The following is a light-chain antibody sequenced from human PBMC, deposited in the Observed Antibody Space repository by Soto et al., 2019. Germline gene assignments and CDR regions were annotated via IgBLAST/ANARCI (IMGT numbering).Light chain of an antibody. V-gene: IGLV1-40*01. CDR2: GNS. CDR3: QSYDSSLSGSA. CDR1: GSNIGAGYD. J-gene: IGLJ1*01. Sequence: QSVLTQPPSVSGAPGQRVTISCTGSGSNIGAGYDVHWYEQLPGTAPKLLIYGNSNRPSGVPDRFSGSKSGTSASLAITGLQAEDEADYYCQSYDSSLSGSAFGTGTKVTVL.